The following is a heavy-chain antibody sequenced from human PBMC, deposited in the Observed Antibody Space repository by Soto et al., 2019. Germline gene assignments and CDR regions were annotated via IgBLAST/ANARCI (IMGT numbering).Heavy chain of an antibody. Sequence: PSETLSLTCTVSGGSISSYYWSWIRQPPGKGLEWIGYIYYGGSTNYNPSLKSRVTISVDTSKNQFSLKLSSVTAADTAVYYCARGSLDIWGQGTMVTVSS. CDR2: IYYGGST. CDR3: ARGSLDI. CDR1: GGSISSYY. V-gene: IGHV4-59*01. J-gene: IGHJ3*02.